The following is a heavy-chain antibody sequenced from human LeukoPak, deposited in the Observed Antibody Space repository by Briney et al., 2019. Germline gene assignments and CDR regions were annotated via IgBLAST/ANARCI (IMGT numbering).Heavy chain of an antibody. CDR2: INQDGSEK. V-gene: IGHV3-7*01. CDR1: GLSFRSYW. Sequence: GGSLRLSCAVSGLSFRSYWMSWGRQAPGKGLEWVVNINQDGSEKYFVDSEKGRFTISRDNAKNSLYLQMNTLSAEDMAVYYCARERDGRFFDYWGQGTLVTVSS. D-gene: IGHD5-24*01. CDR3: ARERDGRFFDY. J-gene: IGHJ4*02.